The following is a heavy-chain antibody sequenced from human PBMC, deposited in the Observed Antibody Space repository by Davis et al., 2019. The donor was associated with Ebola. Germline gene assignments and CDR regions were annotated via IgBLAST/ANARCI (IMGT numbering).Heavy chain of an antibody. D-gene: IGHD2-15*01. CDR3: AREDIVVVVASPSDNYYYGMDV. CDR2: IIPIFGTA. Sequence: SVKVSCKASGGTFSSYAISWVRQAPGQGLEWMGGIIPIFGTANYAQKFQGRVTITADESTSTAYMELSSLRSEDTAVYYCAREDIVVVVASPSDNYYYGMDVWGQGTTVTVSS. J-gene: IGHJ6*02. CDR1: GGTFSSYA. V-gene: IGHV1-69*13.